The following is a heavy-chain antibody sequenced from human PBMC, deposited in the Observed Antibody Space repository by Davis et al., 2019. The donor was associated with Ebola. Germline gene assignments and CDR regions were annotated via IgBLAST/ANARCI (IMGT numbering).Heavy chain of an antibody. CDR1: GFTFNTYW. D-gene: IGHD6-19*01. J-gene: IGHJ4*02. V-gene: IGHV3-74*01. Sequence: GESLKISCAASGFTFNTYWMHWVRQAPGRGLVWVSRTNEDGSTTNYADSVKGRFTMSRDNAKNTLYLQMNSLRAEDTAVYYCARDLSGMDDYWGQGTLVTVSS. CDR2: TNEDGSTT. CDR3: ARDLSGMDDY.